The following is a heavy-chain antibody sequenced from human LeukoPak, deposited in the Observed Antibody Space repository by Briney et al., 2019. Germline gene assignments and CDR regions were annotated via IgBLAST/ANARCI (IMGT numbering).Heavy chain of an antibody. CDR3: ARSPGIAVAGTVWWFDP. J-gene: IGHJ5*02. CDR2: IYYSGST. CDR1: GGSISSYY. V-gene: IGHV4-59*01. Sequence: SETLSLTCTVSGGSISSYYWSWIRQPPGKGLEWIGYIYYSGSTNYNPSLKSRVTISVDTSKNRFSLKLSSVTAADTAVYYCARSPGIAVAGTVWWFDPWGQGTLVTVSS. D-gene: IGHD6-19*01.